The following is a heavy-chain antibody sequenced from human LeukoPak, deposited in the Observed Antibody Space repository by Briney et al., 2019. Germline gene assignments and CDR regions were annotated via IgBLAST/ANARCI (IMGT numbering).Heavy chain of an antibody. J-gene: IGHJ4*02. CDR3: ARGDLRRNFDY. V-gene: IGHV4-39*07. D-gene: IGHD1-14*01. CDR2: ISYSGST. Sequence: SETLSLTCTVSGGSIGSTRYYWGWIRQPPGKGLEWIGSISYSGSTHYNPSLQSRFTISVDTSKNQFSLKLSSVTAADTAVYYCARGDLRRNFDYWGQGTLVTVSS. CDR1: GGSIGSTRYY.